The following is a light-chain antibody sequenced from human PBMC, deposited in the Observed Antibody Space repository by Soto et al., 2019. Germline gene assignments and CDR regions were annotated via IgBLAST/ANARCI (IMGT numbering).Light chain of an antibody. V-gene: IGKV3-20*01. CDR1: QSVSSSY. CDR3: QQYNNWPRT. J-gene: IGKJ1*01. Sequence: EIVLTQSPGTLSLSPGERATLSCRASQSVSSSYLAWYQQKPGQAPRLLIYGASSRATGIPDRFSGSGSGTDFTLTISRLEPEDFAVNYCQQYNNWPRTFGQGTKVDIK. CDR2: GAS.